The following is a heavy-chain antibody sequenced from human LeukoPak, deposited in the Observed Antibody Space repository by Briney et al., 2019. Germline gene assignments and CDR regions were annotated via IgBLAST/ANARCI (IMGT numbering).Heavy chain of an antibody. V-gene: IGHV3-74*03. CDR1: GSTFSGHW. Sequence: GGSLRLSCAASGSTFSGHWIHWVRQAPGMGLVWVSRINEEGSDSMYGESMKGRFTISRDNAKNTVYLQMNSLRVEDTAVYYCVRDETLWTLDWWGQGTLVSVSS. CDR2: INEEGSDS. D-gene: IGHD1-1*01. J-gene: IGHJ4*02. CDR3: VRDETLWTLDW.